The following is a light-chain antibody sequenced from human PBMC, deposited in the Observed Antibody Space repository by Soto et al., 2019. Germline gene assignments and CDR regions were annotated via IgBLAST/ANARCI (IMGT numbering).Light chain of an antibody. Sequence: DSVMAQTPDSLAVSLDERATINCKSSQSVLYSSNNKNYLAWYQQKPGQPPKLLIYWASTRESGVPDRFSGSGSGTDFTLTISSLQAEDVAVYYCQQYYITPITFGQGTRLENK. CDR3: QQYYITPIT. CDR2: WAS. CDR1: QSVLYSSNNKNY. J-gene: IGKJ5*01. V-gene: IGKV4-1*01.